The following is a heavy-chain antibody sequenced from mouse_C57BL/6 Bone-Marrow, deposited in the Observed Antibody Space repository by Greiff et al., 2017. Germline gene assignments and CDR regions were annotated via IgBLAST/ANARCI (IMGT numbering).Heavy chain of an antibody. V-gene: IGHV1-82*01. CDR2: IYPGDGDT. D-gene: IGHD2-4*01. J-gene: IGHJ1*03. Sequence: VQLPQSGPELVKPGASVKISCKASGYAFSSSWMNWVKQRPGKGLEWIGRIYPGDGDTNYNGKFKGKATLTADKSSSTAYMQLSSLTSEDSAVYFCARGGDDYGYFDVWGTGTTVTVSS. CDR1: GYAFSSSW. CDR3: ARGGDDYGYFDV.